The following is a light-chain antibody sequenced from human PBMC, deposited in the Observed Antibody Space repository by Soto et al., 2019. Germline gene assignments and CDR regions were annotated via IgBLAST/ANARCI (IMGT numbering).Light chain of an antibody. CDR2: EVN. V-gene: IGLV2-8*01. Sequence: QSALTQPPSASGSPGQSVTISCSGSSSDIGAYNFVSWYQQHPGQAPKLMIFEVNQRPSGVPNRFSGSKSGNTASLTVSGLQAEDEGDYYCSSFAGDNDVIFGGGTKLTVL. J-gene: IGLJ2*01. CDR1: SSDIGAYNF. CDR3: SSFAGDNDVI.